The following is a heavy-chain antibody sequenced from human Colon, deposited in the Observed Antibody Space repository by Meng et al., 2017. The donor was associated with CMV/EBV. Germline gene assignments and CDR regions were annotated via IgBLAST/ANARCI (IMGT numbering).Heavy chain of an antibody. CDR1: GFTFSTSW. V-gene: IGHV3-23*01. J-gene: IGHJ4*02. CDR3: ARAPTRKYYFHF. Sequence: CVVSGFTFSTSWMHWVRQAAGKGLVWVSRISASGDITFYTESVKGRFTIGRDTSKNTVYLQMDSLRAEDTAVYYCARAPTRKYYFHFWGQGRLVTVSS. D-gene: IGHD5-24*01. CDR2: ISASGDIT.